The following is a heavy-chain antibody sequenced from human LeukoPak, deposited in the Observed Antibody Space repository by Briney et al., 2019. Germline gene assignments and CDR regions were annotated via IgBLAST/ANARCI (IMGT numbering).Heavy chain of an antibody. CDR3: ARGSRAAAGKGDWFDP. CDR2: MNPNRGST. D-gene: IGHD6-13*01. Sequence: ASVKVSCKASGYTFTSYDIDWVRQATGQGLEWIGWMNPNRGSTGYAQKFQGKVTITRRTGLSVAYRVVGSVRSEDTAVYYCARGSRAAAGKGDWFDPWGQGTLVTVSS. CDR1: GYTFTSYD. V-gene: IGHV1-8*03. J-gene: IGHJ5*02.